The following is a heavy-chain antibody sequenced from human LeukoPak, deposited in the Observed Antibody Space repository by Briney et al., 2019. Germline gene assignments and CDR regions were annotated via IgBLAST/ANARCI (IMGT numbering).Heavy chain of an antibody. Sequence: ASVKVSCKASGYTFTTYAIHWVRQAPGQRLEWMGWISTYSDNRRYSPKFQGTVTITTDTSASTAYMELSSLRSEGTAVYYCARDRSSFSYAFDIWGQGTMVTVSS. CDR1: GYTFTTYA. V-gene: IGHV1-3*04. CDR3: ARDRSSFSYAFDI. CDR2: ISTYSDNR. J-gene: IGHJ3*02. D-gene: IGHD6-6*01.